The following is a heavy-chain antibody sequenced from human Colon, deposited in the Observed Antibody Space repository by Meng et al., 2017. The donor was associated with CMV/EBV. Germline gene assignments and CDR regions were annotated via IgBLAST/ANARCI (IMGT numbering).Heavy chain of an antibody. D-gene: IGHD3-10*01. Sequence: QWRQQQWGGGLLKPSETLSPTCALYGGSFSPYYWSWIRQPPGKGREWFAEIDHTGSTNYNPSLKSRVTISIDTSNSHFSLDLTSATAADTAVYYCARGGGTPIRGVLPFDFWGQGTLVTVSS. J-gene: IGHJ4*02. CDR2: IDHTGST. CDR3: ARGGGTPIRGVLPFDF. V-gene: IGHV4-34*01. CDR1: GGSFSPYY.